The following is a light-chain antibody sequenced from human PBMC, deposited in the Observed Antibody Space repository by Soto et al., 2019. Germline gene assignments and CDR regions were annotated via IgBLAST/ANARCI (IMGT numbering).Light chain of an antibody. J-gene: IGKJ1*01. CDR2: GAS. Sequence: IVMTQSPATLSVSPGERANLSCRASQSVGTKLAWYQQTPGQAPRLLIYGASNRATGVPARISGSVSGTEFTLTSASLQSEYFAVYYCQQYSSWLWTFGQGTKVEIK. CDR1: QSVGTK. V-gene: IGKV3-15*01. CDR3: QQYSSWLWT.